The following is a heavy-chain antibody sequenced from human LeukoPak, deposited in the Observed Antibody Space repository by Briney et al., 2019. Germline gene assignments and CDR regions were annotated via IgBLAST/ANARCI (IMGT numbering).Heavy chain of an antibody. Sequence: GGSLRLSCAASGVTVSSNYMNWVRQAPGKGLEWVSIIYSGGNTYYADSLKGRFTISRDNSKNTLYLQMYSLRAEDTAVCYCVKDRLTGTPYYFDYWGQGTLVTVSS. V-gene: IGHV3-66*01. D-gene: IGHD1-20*01. CDR2: IYSGGNT. CDR1: GVTVSSNY. J-gene: IGHJ4*02. CDR3: VKDRLTGTPYYFDY.